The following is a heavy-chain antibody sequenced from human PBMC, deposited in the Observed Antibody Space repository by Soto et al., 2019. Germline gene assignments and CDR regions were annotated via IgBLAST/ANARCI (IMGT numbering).Heavy chain of an antibody. CDR1: GFSLSTSGMC. CDR2: IDLDDDK. D-gene: IGHD2-2*01. Sequence: SGPTLVNPTQTLTLTCTFSGFSLSTSGMCVSWIRQPPGKALEWLALIDLDDDKYYSTSLKTRLTISKDTSKNQVVLTMTNMDPVDTATYYCARIRLYCSSTSCSYYYYYGMDVWGQGTTVTVSS. V-gene: IGHV2-70*01. CDR3: ARIRLYCSSTSCSYYYYYGMDV. J-gene: IGHJ6*02.